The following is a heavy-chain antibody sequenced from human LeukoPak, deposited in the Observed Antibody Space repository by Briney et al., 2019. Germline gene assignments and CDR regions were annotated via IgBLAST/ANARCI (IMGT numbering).Heavy chain of an antibody. Sequence: SETLSLTCAVAGGSISSSHWWSWVRQPPGKGLEWIGQMYHSGSTNYNPSLKSRLTISVDKSNNQFSLKLRFVTAADTAVYYCARGTFFDPWGQGTLVTVSS. J-gene: IGHJ5*02. CDR3: ARGTFFDP. V-gene: IGHV4-4*02. CDR1: GGSISSSHW. CDR2: MYHSGST. D-gene: IGHD2-2*01.